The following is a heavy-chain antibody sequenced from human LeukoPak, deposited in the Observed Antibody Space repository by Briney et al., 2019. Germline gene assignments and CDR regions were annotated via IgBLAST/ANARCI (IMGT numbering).Heavy chain of an antibody. CDR2: INYDGTST. Sequence: GGSLRLSCVASGFTFGSYWMHWVRHAPGKGLVWVSRINYDGTSTTYADSVKGRFTVSRDNGKKTVSLQINSLRPDDTAVYYCARGTRGSDYFFDYWGQGILVTASS. CDR3: ARGTRGSDYFFDY. D-gene: IGHD1-26*01. V-gene: IGHV3-74*01. J-gene: IGHJ4*02. CDR1: GFTFGSYW.